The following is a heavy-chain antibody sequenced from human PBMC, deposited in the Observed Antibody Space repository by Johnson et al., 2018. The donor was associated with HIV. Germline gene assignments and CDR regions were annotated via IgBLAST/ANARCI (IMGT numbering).Heavy chain of an antibody. CDR3: AKDPPGVDDIHAFDI. Sequence: QEQLVESGGGVIQPGGSLRLSCAASGFTFSSYGMHWVRQAPGKGLEWVAFIRYDGSNKYYADSVKGRFTISRDTSKNTLYLQMNSLRAEDTAVYYCAKDPPGVDDIHAFDIWGQGTMVTVSS. D-gene: IGHD3-9*01. CDR2: IRYDGSNK. CDR1: GFTFSSYG. J-gene: IGHJ3*02. V-gene: IGHV3-30*02.